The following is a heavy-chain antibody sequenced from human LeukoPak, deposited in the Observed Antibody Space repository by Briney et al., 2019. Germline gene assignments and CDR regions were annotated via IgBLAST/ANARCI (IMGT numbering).Heavy chain of an antibody. CDR2: IYYSGST. CDR3: VRQLVVAGGDNWLDP. D-gene: IGHD6-19*01. V-gene: IGHV4-39*01. J-gene: IGHJ5*02. Sequence: PSETLSLTCTVSGGSISSNSYYWGWGWIRQPPGKGLEWIGTIYYSGSTYYNPSLKSRVTISLDTSKNQFSLKLSSVPAADTAVYYCVRQLVVAGGDNWLDPWGQGTLVTVSS. CDR1: GGSISSNSYY.